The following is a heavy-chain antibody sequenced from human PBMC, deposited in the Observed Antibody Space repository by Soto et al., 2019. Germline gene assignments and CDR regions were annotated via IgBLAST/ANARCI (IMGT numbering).Heavy chain of an antibody. J-gene: IGHJ6*02. D-gene: IGHD5-12*01. CDR2: IIPIFGTA. Sequence: ASVKVSCKASGGTFSSYAISWVRQAPGQGLEWMGGIIPIFGTANYAQKFQGRVTITADGSTSTAYMELSSLRSEDTAVYYCASGGYDIYYYYYGMDVWGQGTTVTVSS. CDR3: ASGGYDIYYYYYGMDV. V-gene: IGHV1-69*13. CDR1: GGTFSSYA.